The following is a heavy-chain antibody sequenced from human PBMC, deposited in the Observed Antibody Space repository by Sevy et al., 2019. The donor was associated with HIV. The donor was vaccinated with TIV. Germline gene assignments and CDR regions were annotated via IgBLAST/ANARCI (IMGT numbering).Heavy chain of an antibody. CDR3: TRYALTSRTWFDP. V-gene: IGHV3-23*01. CDR2: LGSGGVTT. CDR1: GFTFSTYA. Sequence: GGSLRLSCAASGFTFSTYAMNWVRQAPGKGLEWVSTLGSGGVTTYYADSVGGRFTISRDISKNTLFLQMNSLRADDTAVYYCTRYALTSRTWFDPWGQGTLVTVSS. J-gene: IGHJ5*02. D-gene: IGHD7-27*01.